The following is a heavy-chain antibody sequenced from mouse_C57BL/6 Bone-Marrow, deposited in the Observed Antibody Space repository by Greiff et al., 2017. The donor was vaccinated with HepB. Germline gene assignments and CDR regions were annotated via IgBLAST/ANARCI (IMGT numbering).Heavy chain of an antibody. CDR1: GYSFTGYY. D-gene: IGHD1-1*01. Sequence: EVQLVESGPELVKPGASVKISCKASGYSFTGYYMNWVKQSPEKSLEWIGEINPSTGGTTYNQKFKAKATLTVDKSSSTAYMQLKSLTSEDSAVYYCARFYYGSSFYWYFDVWGTGTTVTVSS. CDR2: INPSTGGT. V-gene: IGHV1-42*01. CDR3: ARFYYGSSFYWYFDV. J-gene: IGHJ1*03.